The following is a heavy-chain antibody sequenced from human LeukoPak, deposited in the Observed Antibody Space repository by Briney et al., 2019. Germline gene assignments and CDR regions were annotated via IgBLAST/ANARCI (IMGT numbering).Heavy chain of an antibody. J-gene: IGHJ3*02. Sequence: SETLSLTFTVSGGSISSYYWSWIRQPPGKGLEWIGYIYYSGSTNYNPSLKSRVTISVDTSKNQFSLKLSSVTAADTAVYYCARDRYYYGSGGALDIWGQGTMVTVSS. CDR2: IYYSGST. CDR3: ARDRYYYGSGGALDI. D-gene: IGHD3-10*01. CDR1: GGSISSYY. V-gene: IGHV4-59*01.